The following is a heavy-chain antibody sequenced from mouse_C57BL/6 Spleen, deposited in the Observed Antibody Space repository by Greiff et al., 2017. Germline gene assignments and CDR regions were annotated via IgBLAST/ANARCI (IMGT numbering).Heavy chain of an antibody. J-gene: IGHJ2*01. Sequence: EVKLQESGPELVKPGASMKISCKASGYSFTDYNMNWVKQSNGKSLEWIGVINPNYGTTSYNQKFKGKATLTVDQSSSTAYMQLNSLTSEDSAVYYCARGYYYGSRGYFDYWGQGTTLTVSS. D-gene: IGHD1-1*01. CDR2: INPNYGTT. V-gene: IGHV1-39*01. CDR3: ARGYYYGSRGYFDY. CDR1: GYSFTDYN.